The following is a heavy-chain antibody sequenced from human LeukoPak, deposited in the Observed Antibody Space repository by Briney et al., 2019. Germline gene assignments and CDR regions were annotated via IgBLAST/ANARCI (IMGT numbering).Heavy chain of an antibody. V-gene: IGHV3-20*04. Sequence: GGSLRLSCAASGFTFDDYGMSWVRQAPGKGLEWVSGINWNGGSSVYADSVKGRFTISRDNAKNSLYLQVNSLRAEDTALYYCARLFFYDGSGYYGYLDYWGQGTLVTVSS. J-gene: IGHJ4*02. CDR3: ARLFFYDGSGYYGYLDY. CDR2: INWNGGSS. CDR1: GFTFDDYG. D-gene: IGHD3-22*01.